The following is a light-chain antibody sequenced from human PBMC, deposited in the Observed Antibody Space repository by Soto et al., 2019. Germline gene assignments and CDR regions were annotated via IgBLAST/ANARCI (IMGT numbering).Light chain of an antibody. CDR3: SSHTGSNTHVV. Sequence: QSALTQPASVSGSPGQSITTSCTGTSNDIGANNYVSWYQQHPGKAPKLIIYDVSNRPWGVSHRFSGSKSGNTASLTISGLQAEDEADYHCSSHTGSNTHVVFGGGTKLTVL. V-gene: IGLV2-14*03. CDR1: SNDIGANNY. CDR2: DVS. J-gene: IGLJ2*01.